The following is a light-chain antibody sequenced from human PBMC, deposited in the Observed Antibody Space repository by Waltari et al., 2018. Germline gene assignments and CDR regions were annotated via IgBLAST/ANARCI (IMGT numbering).Light chain of an antibody. CDR2: QDT. V-gene: IGLV3-1*01. CDR3: QAWDSNTAWV. J-gene: IGLJ3*02. Sequence: SYELTQSPSVSVSPGQKASITCSGDTLGNKYSFWYQVKPGQPPVFVIYQDTKRPSGIPERFSGSNSGNTATLTVSGTQAMDEADYFCQAWDSNTAWVFGGGTKLTVL. CDR1: TLGNKY.